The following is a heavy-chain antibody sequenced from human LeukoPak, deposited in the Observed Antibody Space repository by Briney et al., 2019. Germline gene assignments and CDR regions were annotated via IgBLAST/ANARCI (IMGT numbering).Heavy chain of an antibody. J-gene: IGHJ3*01. D-gene: IGHD2-15*01. CDR2: IYHSGST. CDR3: VACRDNSCYSETFGF. V-gene: IGHV4-30-2*01. Sequence: SETLSLTCAVSGGSISSGGYSWNWIRQPPGKGLEWIGYIYHSGSTYYNPSLKSRVTISVDRSKNQFTLQLRSVTPEDTGVYYCVACRDNSCYSETFGFWGQGTTVIVSS. CDR1: GGSISSGGYS.